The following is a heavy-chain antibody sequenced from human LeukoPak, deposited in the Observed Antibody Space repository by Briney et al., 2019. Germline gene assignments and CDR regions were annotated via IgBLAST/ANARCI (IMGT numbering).Heavy chain of an antibody. Sequence: SETLSLTCTVSGGSISSSSYYWGWIRQPPGKGLEWIGSIYYSGSTYYNPSLKSRVTISVDTSKNQFSLKLSSVTAADTAVYYCARTTMVRGVFRSWFDPWGQGTLVTVSS. J-gene: IGHJ5*02. CDR3: ARTTMVRGVFRSWFDP. V-gene: IGHV4-39*07. CDR2: IYYSGST. CDR1: GGSISSSSYY. D-gene: IGHD3-10*01.